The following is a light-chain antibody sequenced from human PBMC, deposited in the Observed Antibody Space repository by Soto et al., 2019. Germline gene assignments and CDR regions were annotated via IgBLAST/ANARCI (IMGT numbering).Light chain of an antibody. Sequence: QSALTQPASVSGSPGQSITISCTGTSSDIGRYNYVSWYQHHPGQAPKLMIYDVSNRPSGVSNRFSDSKSGNTADLTISGLQAEDEDDYYCASYTSIGTLVVCGGGTKLTVL. CDR3: ASYTSIGTLVV. V-gene: IGLV2-14*03. J-gene: IGLJ2*01. CDR1: SSDIGRYNY. CDR2: DVS.